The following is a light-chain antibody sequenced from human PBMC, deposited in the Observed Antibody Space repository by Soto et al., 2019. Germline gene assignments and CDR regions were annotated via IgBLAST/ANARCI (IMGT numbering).Light chain of an antibody. CDR3: QQYTNLPRGT. CDR2: GAS. V-gene: IGKV3-15*01. J-gene: IGKJ1*01. CDR1: QSVSSN. Sequence: EIVMTQSPATLSVSPGERATLSCRASQSVSSNLAWYQQKPGQAPRLLIYGASTRATGIPARFSGSGSGTEFTLTISSMQSEDFAVYYCQQYTNLPRGTFGQGTKVEIK.